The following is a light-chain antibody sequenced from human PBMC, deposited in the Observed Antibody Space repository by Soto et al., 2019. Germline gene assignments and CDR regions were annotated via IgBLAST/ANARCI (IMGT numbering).Light chain of an antibody. CDR1: QSVSSSY. CDR2: GAS. V-gene: IGKV3-20*01. CDR3: QQYGSSPPYT. Sequence: EIVLTQSPGTLSLSPGERDTLSCRASQSVSSSYLAWYQQKPGQAPRLLIYGASSRATGIPDRFSCSGSGTDFTLTVSRLEPEDFAVYYWQQYGSSPPYTFGHGTKLEIK. J-gene: IGKJ2*01.